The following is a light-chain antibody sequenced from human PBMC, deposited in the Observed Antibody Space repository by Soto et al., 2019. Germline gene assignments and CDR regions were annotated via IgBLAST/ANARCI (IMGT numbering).Light chain of an antibody. J-gene: IGKJ2*01. CDR2: ATS. Sequence: EIVLTQSPGTLSLSPGERATLSCRASQSISGTHLAWYQHRPGQAPRPLIYATSNRATGVPDRFSGSGSGTDFTLTISRVEPEDFAVYFCRQYDSSPPMYTFGQGTKLEIK. CDR3: RQYDSSPPMYT. CDR1: QSISGTH. V-gene: IGKV3-20*01.